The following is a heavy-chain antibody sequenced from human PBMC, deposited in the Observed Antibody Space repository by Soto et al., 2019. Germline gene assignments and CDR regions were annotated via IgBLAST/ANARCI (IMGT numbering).Heavy chain of an antibody. CDR1: GFTFGAYT. V-gene: IGHV3-49*04. CDR2: IRSKAYGGTT. Sequence: GGSLRLSCTGSGFTFGAYTMSWVRQAPGKGLEWVGFIRSKAYGGTTEYAASVKGRFTISRDDSKSIAYLQMNSLKTEDTAVYYCTRGRRWLWSGYYTDYYYGMDVWGQGTTVTVSS. J-gene: IGHJ6*02. D-gene: IGHD3-3*01. CDR3: TRGRRWLWSGYYTDYYYGMDV.